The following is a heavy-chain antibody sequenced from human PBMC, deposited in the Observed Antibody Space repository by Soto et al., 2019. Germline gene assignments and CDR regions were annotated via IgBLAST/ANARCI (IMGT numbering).Heavy chain of an antibody. J-gene: IGHJ6*02. Sequence: QVQLVQSGAEVKKPGASVKVSCKASGYTFTSYDINWVRQATGQGLEWMGWMNPNSGNTGYAQKFQGRVTMTRNTSISTAYMELSSLRSEDTAVYYCARGPGVLVPAAHSVCMDVWGQGTTVTVSS. V-gene: IGHV1-8*01. CDR1: GYTFTSYD. D-gene: IGHD2-2*01. CDR3: ARGPGVLVPAAHSVCMDV. CDR2: MNPNSGNT.